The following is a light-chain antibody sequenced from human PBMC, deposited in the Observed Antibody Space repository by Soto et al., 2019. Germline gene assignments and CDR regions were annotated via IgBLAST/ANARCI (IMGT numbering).Light chain of an antibody. CDR1: QSVTTR. J-gene: IGKJ5*01. V-gene: IGKV3-20*01. Sequence: IALTQSPGALALLSGRVFTLACRASQSVTTRLAWYPHKPGQAPTLLMSGASNRASGVPVRFSGSGSGTDFTLTITRLEPEDFALYYCQQYGGSPITFGLGTRLEIK. CDR2: GAS. CDR3: QQYGGSPIT.